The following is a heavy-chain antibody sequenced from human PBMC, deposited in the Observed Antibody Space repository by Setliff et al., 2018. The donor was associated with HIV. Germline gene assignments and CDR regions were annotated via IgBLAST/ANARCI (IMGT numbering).Heavy chain of an antibody. Sequence: ASVKVSCKASGGTFSSYAINWVRQAPGQGLEWLGMINPSGGSTWYAQKFQGRVTMTGDTSTNTLYMELSSLRSEDTAVYYCARAIYSGYYYREFDYWGQGTLVTVS. CDR2: INPSGGST. CDR3: ARAIYSGYYYREFDY. CDR1: GGTFSSYA. J-gene: IGHJ4*02. V-gene: IGHV1-46*01. D-gene: IGHD5-12*01.